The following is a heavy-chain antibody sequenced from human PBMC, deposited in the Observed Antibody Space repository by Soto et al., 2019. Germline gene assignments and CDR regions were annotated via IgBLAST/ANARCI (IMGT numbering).Heavy chain of an antibody. CDR3: ARYFRGSGRYFFDY. Sequence: GGSLRLSCVASGFTFISSFMGWVRQAPGKGLEWVANINQDGAVTYYVDSVEGRFTISRDNTKDSLYLQMNSLRGEDTAIYYCARYFRGSGRYFFDYWGQGTLVTVSS. CDR1: GFTFISSF. V-gene: IGHV3-7*03. CDR2: INQDGAVT. J-gene: IGHJ4*02. D-gene: IGHD6-19*01.